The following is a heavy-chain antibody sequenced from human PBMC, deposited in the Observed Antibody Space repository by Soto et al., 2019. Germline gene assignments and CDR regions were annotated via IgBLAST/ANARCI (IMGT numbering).Heavy chain of an antibody. V-gene: IGHV1-69*06. D-gene: IGHD1-20*01. J-gene: IGHJ6*02. CDR1: GGAFTNYA. CDR3: ASWSNWRPLDYGGLDV. Sequence: QVQLLQSGAEVKKPGSSVKVSCKVSGGAFTNYALNWVRHGPGQGLEWLGGIIPLHNTSNYSLKFLGRVNVTADISSNTVSIELNSQMSDDTAADYCASWSNWRPLDYGGLDVWGQGTTVTVSS. CDR2: IIPLHNTS.